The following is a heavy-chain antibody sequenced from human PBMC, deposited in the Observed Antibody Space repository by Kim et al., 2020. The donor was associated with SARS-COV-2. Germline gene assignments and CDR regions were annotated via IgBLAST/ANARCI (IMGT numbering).Heavy chain of an antibody. V-gene: IGHV3-43*02. CDR3: AKDRGGKRIAARTGYTWFDY. J-gene: IGHJ4*01. Sequence: GGSLRLSCAASGFTFDDYAMHWVRQAPGKGLEWVSLISGDGGSTYYADAVKGRFTISRDNSKNSLYLQMNSLRTEDTALYYCAKDRGGKRIAARTGYTWFDYWGHGTLVTLSS. D-gene: IGHD6-6*01. CDR2: ISGDGGST. CDR1: GFTFDDYA.